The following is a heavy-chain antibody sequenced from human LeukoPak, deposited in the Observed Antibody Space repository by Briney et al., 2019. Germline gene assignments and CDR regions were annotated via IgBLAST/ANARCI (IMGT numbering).Heavy chain of an antibody. CDR3: AIDPNYYDSSGYYG. V-gene: IGHV3-23*01. Sequence: GGSLRLSCAASRFIFSNFAMSWVRQAPGKGLDWVSTITGSGGSTYYADSVKGRFTISRDNSKNTLSLQMNSLRAEDTAVYYCAIDPNYYDSSGYYGWGQGTLVTVSS. J-gene: IGHJ4*02. CDR2: ITGSGGST. CDR1: RFIFSNFA. D-gene: IGHD3-22*01.